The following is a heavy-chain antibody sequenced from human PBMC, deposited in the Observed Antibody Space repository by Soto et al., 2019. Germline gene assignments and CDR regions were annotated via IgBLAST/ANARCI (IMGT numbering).Heavy chain of an antibody. CDR1: GYTFTTYV. Sequence: GASVKVSCKASGYTFTTYVMHWVRQARGQRLEWIGWIVVGSGNTNYAQKVQGRVTMTRDTSTSTVYMELRSLRSEDTAVYFCARDRAHGFDIWGQGTMVTVSS. V-gene: IGHV1-58*02. CDR2: IVVGSGNT. J-gene: IGHJ3*02. CDR3: ARDRAHGFDI.